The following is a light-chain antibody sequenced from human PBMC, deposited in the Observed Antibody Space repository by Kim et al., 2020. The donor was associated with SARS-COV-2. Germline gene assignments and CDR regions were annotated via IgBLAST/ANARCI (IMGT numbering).Light chain of an antibody. CDR1: SNDVGGYSY. J-gene: IGLJ2*01. CDR3: CSYTVTSSLV. CDR2: DVN. Sequence: GHSIPISCTGTSNDVGGYSYVSWYQQHSGKVPKLLLFDVNNRPSGVSHRFSGSKSGNTASLTISGLQAEDEAHYYCCSYTVTSSLVFGVGTQLTVL. V-gene: IGLV2-14*03.